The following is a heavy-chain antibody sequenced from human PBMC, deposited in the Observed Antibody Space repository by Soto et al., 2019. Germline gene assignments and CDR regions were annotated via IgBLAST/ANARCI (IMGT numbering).Heavy chain of an antibody. Sequence: GGSLKTSWKGSGYSFTSYWIGLVRQMPGKGLEGMGIIYPGYSDTRYRPSFQGQVTISTHKPISTAYLQWSSLKASDTAMYYCARHPADYGGNAGDDWFDPWGQGTLVTVSS. D-gene: IGHD4-17*01. V-gene: IGHV5-51*01. CDR2: IYPGYSDT. J-gene: IGHJ5*02. CDR1: GYSFTSYW. CDR3: ARHPADYGGNAGDDWFDP.